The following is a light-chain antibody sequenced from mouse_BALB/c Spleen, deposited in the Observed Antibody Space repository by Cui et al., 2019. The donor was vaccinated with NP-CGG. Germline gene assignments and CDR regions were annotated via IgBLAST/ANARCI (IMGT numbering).Light chain of an antibody. CDR1: TGAVTSNSY. Sequence: AVVTQESAPTTSPGETVTLTCRSSTGAVTSNSYANWIQEKPDHLFTGLIGGTNNRVPGVPARFSGSLIGDKAALTITGAQTEDGAKYFCALWYSNHWVFGGGTKLTVL. CDR3: ALWYSNHWV. V-gene: IGLV1*01. J-gene: IGLJ1*01. CDR2: GTN.